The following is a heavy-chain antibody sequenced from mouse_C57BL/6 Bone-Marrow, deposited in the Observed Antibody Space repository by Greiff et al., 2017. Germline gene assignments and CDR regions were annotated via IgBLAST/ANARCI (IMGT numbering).Heavy chain of an antibody. Sequence: EVQLQQSGPELVKPGASVKISCKASGYTFTDYYMNWVKQSHGKSLEWIGDINPNNGGTSYNQKFKGKATLTVDKSSSTAYMELRSLTSEDSAVYYCARSRDYYSNWVAYWGQGTLVTVSA. V-gene: IGHV1-26*01. D-gene: IGHD2-5*01. CDR1: GYTFTDYY. J-gene: IGHJ3*01. CDR3: ARSRDYYSNWVAY. CDR2: INPNNGGT.